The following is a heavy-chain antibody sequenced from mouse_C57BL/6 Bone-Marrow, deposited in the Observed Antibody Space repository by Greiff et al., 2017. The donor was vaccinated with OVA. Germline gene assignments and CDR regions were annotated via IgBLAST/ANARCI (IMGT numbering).Heavy chain of an antibody. CDR1: GFSLTSYA. CDR2: IWTGGGT. V-gene: IGHV2-9-1*01. Sequence: VKVVESGPGLVAPSQSLSITCTVSGFSLTSYAISWVRQPPGKGLEWLGVIWTGGGTNYNSALKSRLSISKDNSTSQVFLKMNSLQTDDTARYYCARSFDSTRWYFDVWGTGTTVTVSS. D-gene: IGHD2-4*01. J-gene: IGHJ1*03. CDR3: ARSFDSTRWYFDV.